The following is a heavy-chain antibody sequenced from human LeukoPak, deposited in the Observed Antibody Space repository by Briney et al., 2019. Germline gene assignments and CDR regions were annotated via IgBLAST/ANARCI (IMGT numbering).Heavy chain of an antibody. CDR1: GFTFSDYY. V-gene: IGHV3-74*01. Sequence: GGSLRLSCVASGFTFSDYYMSWIRQAPGKGLVWVSRINSDGSTTSYADSVKGRFTISRDNAKNSLYLQMNSLRAEDTAVYYCASRKGAAFDIWGQGTMVTVSS. CDR2: INSDGSTT. CDR3: ASRKGAAFDI. J-gene: IGHJ3*02.